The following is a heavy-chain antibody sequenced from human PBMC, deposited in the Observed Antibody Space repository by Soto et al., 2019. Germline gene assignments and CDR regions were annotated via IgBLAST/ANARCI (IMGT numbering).Heavy chain of an antibody. V-gene: IGHV3-7*01. D-gene: IGHD3-10*01. Sequence: VQLVESGGGLVQPGGSLRLSCAASGFTFSSYWMSWVRQAPGKGLEWVANIKQDGSEKYYVDSVKGRFTISRDNAKNSLYLQMNSLRAEDTAVYYCARDVTMVRGVMNYWGQGTLVTVSS. J-gene: IGHJ4*02. CDR1: GFTFSSYW. CDR2: IKQDGSEK. CDR3: ARDVTMVRGVMNY.